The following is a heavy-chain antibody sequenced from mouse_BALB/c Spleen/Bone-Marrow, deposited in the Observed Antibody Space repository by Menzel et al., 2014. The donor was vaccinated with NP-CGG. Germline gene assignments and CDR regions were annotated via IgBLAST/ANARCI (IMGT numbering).Heavy chain of an antibody. CDR3: ARRRGYDYAFDY. Sequence: EVKLMESGGGSVKPGGSLKLSCAASGFAFSGYDMSWVRQNPEKRLEWVATIRSGGSYTSYPDNMKGRFTISRDNARNTLYLQMSSLRSEDTALYYCARRRGYDYAFDYWGQGTTLTVSS. V-gene: IGHV5-9*02. CDR2: IRSGGSYT. D-gene: IGHD2-4*01. J-gene: IGHJ2*01. CDR1: GFAFSGYD.